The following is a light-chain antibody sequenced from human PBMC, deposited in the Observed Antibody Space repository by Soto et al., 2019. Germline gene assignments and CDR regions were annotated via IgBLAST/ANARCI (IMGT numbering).Light chain of an antibody. CDR3: LLSYSGALYV. J-gene: IGLJ1*01. CDR2: DTS. V-gene: IGLV7-46*01. Sequence: QTVVTQEPSLTVSPGGTVTLTCGSSTGAVTSGHYPYWFQQKPGQAPRTLIYDTSNKHSWTPARFSGSLLGGKAALTLSGAHAEDEAEYYCLLSYSGALYVFGTGTKLTVL. CDR1: TGAVTSGHY.